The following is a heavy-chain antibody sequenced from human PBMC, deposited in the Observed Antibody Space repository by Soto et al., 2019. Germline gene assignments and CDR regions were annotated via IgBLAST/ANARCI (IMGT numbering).Heavy chain of an antibody. J-gene: IGHJ4*02. Sequence: EVQLLESGGGLVQPGGSLRLSCAASGFTFSSYAMSWVRQAPGKGLEWVSAISGSGGSTYYADSVKGRFTISRDNSKNTLYLQMNSLRAEDTAVYYCAKDPVTYYDCWSGYSRTSYSDYWGQVTLVTVSS. CDR2: ISGSGGST. D-gene: IGHD3-3*01. CDR3: AKDPVTYYDCWSGYSRTSYSDY. V-gene: IGHV3-23*01. CDR1: GFTFSSYA.